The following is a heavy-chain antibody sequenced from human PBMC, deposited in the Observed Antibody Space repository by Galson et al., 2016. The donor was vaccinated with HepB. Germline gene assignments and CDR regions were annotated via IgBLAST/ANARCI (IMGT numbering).Heavy chain of an antibody. J-gene: IGHJ5*01. CDR3: AREIAVDNKIAGTDS. D-gene: IGHD6-19*01. V-gene: IGHV3-30*04. CDR2: TSYDGNIK. Sequence: SLRLSCAASGFAFGDFAIHWVRQAPGKGLAWVAVTSYDGNIKYYADSVKGRFTISRDNSRNMMFLQMNSLRPEDSAAYYCAREIAVDNKIAGTDSWGQGTLVTVSS. CDR1: GFAFGDFA.